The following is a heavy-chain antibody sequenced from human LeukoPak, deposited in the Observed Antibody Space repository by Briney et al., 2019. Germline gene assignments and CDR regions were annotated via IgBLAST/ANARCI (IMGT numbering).Heavy chain of an antibody. CDR1: GYTFTSYY. Sequence: ASVKVSFKTSGYTFTSYYMHWVRQAPGQGLEWVGIINPSGGSTGYAQKFQGRVTMTRDTSTSTVYMELSSLRSEDTAVYYCATDRVTIFGVVFPLDYWGQGTLVTVSS. D-gene: IGHD3-3*01. V-gene: IGHV1-46*01. CDR2: INPSGGST. CDR3: ATDRVTIFGVVFPLDY. J-gene: IGHJ4*02.